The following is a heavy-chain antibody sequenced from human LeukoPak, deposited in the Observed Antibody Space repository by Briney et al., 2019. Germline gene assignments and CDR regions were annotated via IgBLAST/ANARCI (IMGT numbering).Heavy chain of an antibody. J-gene: IGHJ5*02. CDR2: INHSVST. CDR1: GGSFRGYY. Sequence: SAPLSLTCAVYGGSFRGYYWSWIRQPPGKGLEWIGEINHSVSTNYNPSLKSRVTISVDTSKNQFSLKLSSVTAADTAVYYCARGPKTHYGGNSYNWFDPWGQGTLVTVSS. CDR3: ARGPKTHYGGNSYNWFDP. D-gene: IGHD4-23*01. V-gene: IGHV4-34*01.